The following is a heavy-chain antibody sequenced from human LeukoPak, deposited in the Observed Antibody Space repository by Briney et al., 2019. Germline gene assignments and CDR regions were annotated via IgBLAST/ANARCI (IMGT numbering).Heavy chain of an antibody. CDR1: GGSISSYY. CDR2: IYYSGST. V-gene: IGHV4-59*08. CDR3: ARHDVAGATTDYFQH. J-gene: IGHJ1*01. Sequence: SETLSLTCTVSGGSISSYYWSWIRQPPGKGPEWIGYIYYSGSTRYNPSLKSRVTISVDTPKNQISLKLGSVTAADTAVYYCARHDVAGATTDYFQHWGQGTLVTVSS. D-gene: IGHD1-26*01.